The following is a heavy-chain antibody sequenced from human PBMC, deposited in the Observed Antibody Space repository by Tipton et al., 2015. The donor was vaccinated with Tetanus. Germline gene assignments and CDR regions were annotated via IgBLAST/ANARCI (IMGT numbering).Heavy chain of an antibody. V-gene: IGHV3-53*01. Sequence: GSLRLSCAASGFTFSSYAVSWVRQAPGKGLEWVSLTYGDGSTYYADSVKGRFTISRDNSKNTLYLQMSNLRAEDTAVYYCARDYPDFDYWGQGTLVTVSS. J-gene: IGHJ4*02. CDR3: ARDYPDFDY. D-gene: IGHD3-16*02. CDR2: TYGDGST. CDR1: GFTFSSYA.